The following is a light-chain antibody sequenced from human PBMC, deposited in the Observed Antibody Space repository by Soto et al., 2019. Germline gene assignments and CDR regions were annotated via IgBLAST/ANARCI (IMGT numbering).Light chain of an antibody. CDR2: DAS. V-gene: IGKV3-11*01. CDR3: QQRSNWPPIT. J-gene: IGKJ5*01. CDR1: QSVSSY. Sequence: TPAPTTKSLSLLEGDSLSYRASQSVSSYLAWYQQKPGQAPRLLIYDASTRATGIPARFSGSGSGTDFTLTISSLEPEDFAVYYCQQRSNWPPITFGQATRLEIK.